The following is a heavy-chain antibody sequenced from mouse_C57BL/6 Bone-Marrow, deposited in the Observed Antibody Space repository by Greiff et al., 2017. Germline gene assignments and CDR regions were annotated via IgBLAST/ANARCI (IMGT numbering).Heavy chain of an antibody. J-gene: IGHJ4*01. CDR3: ARNGSSYNYAMDY. D-gene: IGHD1-1*01. CDR2: IDPSDSYT. Sequence: QVQLQQPGAELVMPGASVKLSCKASGYTFTSYWMHWVKQRPGQGLEWIGEIDPSDSYTNYNQKLKGKSTLTVDKSSSTAYMQLSSLTSEESAVYYCARNGSSYNYAMDYWGQGTSVTVSS. V-gene: IGHV1-69*01. CDR1: GYTFTSYW.